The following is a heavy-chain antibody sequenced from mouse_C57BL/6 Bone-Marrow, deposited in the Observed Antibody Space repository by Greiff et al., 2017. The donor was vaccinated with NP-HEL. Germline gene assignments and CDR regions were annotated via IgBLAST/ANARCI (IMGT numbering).Heavy chain of an antibody. D-gene: IGHD1-1*01. CDR2: ISSGGSYT. CDR1: GFTFSSYG. CDR3: ARRYYYGSSYGAMDY. Sequence: EVKLVESGGDLVKPGGSLKLSCAASGFTFSSYGMSWVRQTPDKRLEWVATISSGGSYTYYPDSVKGRFTISRDNAKNTLYLQMSSLKSEDTARYYCARRYYYGSSYGAMDYWGQGTSVTVSS. V-gene: IGHV5-6*02. J-gene: IGHJ4*01.